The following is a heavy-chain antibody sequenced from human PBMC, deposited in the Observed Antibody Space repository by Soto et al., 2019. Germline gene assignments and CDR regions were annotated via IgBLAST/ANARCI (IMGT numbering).Heavy chain of an antibody. Sequence: EVQLLESGGGLVQPGGSLRLSCAASGFTFSSYAMSWVRQAPGKGLEWVSAISGSGDSTYYADSVKGRFTISRDNSKNTLYLQMNSLRAEDTAIYYCAKHYVSGTYYIDYFDYWGQGTLVTVSS. D-gene: IGHD3-10*01. V-gene: IGHV3-23*01. CDR3: AKHYVSGTYYIDYFDY. CDR2: ISGSGDST. CDR1: GFTFSSYA. J-gene: IGHJ4*02.